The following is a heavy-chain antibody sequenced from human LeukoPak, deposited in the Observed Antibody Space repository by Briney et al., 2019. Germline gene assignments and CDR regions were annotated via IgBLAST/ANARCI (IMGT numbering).Heavy chain of an antibody. CDR2: IYPTSGDI. CDR1: GYTFTGHY. D-gene: IGHD6-19*01. J-gene: IGHJ6*03. CDR3: ARAAIAVAGDYHYHYMDV. Sequence: ASVKVSCRASGYTFTGHYMHWVRQAPGQGLEWMGCIYPTSGDIDYSHIFEDRVTMTRDTSISTAYLELSGLRSDDTAVYYCARAAIAVAGDYHYHYMDVWGKGTTVTVSS. V-gene: IGHV1-2*02.